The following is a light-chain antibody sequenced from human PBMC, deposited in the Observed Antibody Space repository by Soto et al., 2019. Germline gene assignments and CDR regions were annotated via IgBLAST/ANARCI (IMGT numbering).Light chain of an antibody. CDR3: CSYAGPSTI. CDR2: EGT. V-gene: IGLV2-23*01. Sequence: QSALTQPASVSGSPGQSITISCTGTSSDVGSYNFVSWFQQHPGKVPKLIIYEGTERPSGVSNRFSASKSGNTASLTISGLQPEDEADYYCCSYAGPSTIFGGGTKHTVL. CDR1: SSDVGSYNF. J-gene: IGLJ2*01.